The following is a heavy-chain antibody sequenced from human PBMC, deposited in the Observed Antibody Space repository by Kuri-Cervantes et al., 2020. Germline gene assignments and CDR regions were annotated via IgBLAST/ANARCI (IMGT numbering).Heavy chain of an antibody. CDR2: IYTSGST. CDR3: ASSPIIMVRGADSFDI. D-gene: IGHD3-10*01. Sequence: SETLSLTCSVSGGSISSYYGSWIRQPAGKGLEWIGRIYTSGSTYYNPSPKSRVTISVATSKNPFSLKLNSVTAADKAVYYFASSPIIMVRGADSFDIWGKGTMVTVSS. CDR1: GGSISSYY. V-gene: IGHV4-4*07. J-gene: IGHJ3*02.